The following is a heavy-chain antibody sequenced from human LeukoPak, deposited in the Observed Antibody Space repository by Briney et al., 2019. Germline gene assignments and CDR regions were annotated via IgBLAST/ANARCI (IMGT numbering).Heavy chain of an antibody. V-gene: IGHV3-48*03. CDR2: ISSSGSTI. J-gene: IGHJ6*03. D-gene: IGHD3-3*01. CDR1: GFTFSSYE. CDR3: ARLRYNDFWSGSWKFYYYMYV. Sequence: PGGSLRLSCAASGFTFSSYEMNWVRQAPGKGLEWVSYISSSGSTIYYADSVKGRFTISRDNAKSSLYLQMNSLRAEDTAIYYCARLRYNDFWSGSWKFYYYMYVWGKGTTVTVSS.